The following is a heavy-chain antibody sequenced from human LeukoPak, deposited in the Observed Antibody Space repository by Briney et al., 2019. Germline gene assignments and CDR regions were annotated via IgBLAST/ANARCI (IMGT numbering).Heavy chain of an antibody. J-gene: IGHJ4*02. Sequence: ASVKVSCKASGYTFTGYYMHWVRQAPGQGLEWKGWINPNSGGTNYAQKFQGRVTMTRDTSISTAYMELSRLRSDDTAVYYCARVPDYGDYVGLYYFDYWGQGTLVTVSS. D-gene: IGHD4-17*01. V-gene: IGHV1-2*02. CDR2: INPNSGGT. CDR3: ARVPDYGDYVGLYYFDY. CDR1: GYTFTGYY.